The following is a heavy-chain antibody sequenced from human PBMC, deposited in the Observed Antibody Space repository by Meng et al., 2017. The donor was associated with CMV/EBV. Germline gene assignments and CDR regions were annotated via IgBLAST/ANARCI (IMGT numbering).Heavy chain of an antibody. CDR1: GYTFTGYW. Sequence: QFQLGQSGVEVKKPGASVKVSFKASGYTFTGYWISWVRQAPGQGLEWMGWISVYNGHTNFAQNLQGRVTMTTDTSTSTAYVELRSLRSDDTAIYYCARGVPLGIIYSFDYWGQGTLVTVSS. J-gene: IGHJ4*01. CDR2: ISVYNGHT. V-gene: IGHV1-18*01. D-gene: IGHD2-21*01. CDR3: ARGVPLGIIYSFDY.